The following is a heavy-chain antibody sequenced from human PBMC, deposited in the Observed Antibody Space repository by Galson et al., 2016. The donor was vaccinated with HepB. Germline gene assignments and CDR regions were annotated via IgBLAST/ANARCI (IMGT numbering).Heavy chain of an antibody. V-gene: IGHV3-23*01. Sequence: SLRLSCAASGFTFNTYAMTWVRQAPGKGLEWVSSIGSSDGRTWYADSVRGRFTISTDNSKTTLYVQMNSLRVDDSAIYYCAKSQFALPDSGWFNAFDLWGQGTMVTVSS. CDR1: GFTFNTYA. CDR3: AKSQFALPDSGWFNAFDL. J-gene: IGHJ3*01. CDR2: IGSSDGRT. D-gene: IGHD6-19*01.